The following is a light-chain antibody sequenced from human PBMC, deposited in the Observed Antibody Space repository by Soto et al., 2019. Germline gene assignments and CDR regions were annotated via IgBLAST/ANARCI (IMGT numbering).Light chain of an antibody. CDR1: NIAIKS. CDR3: QVWDSSRDNRVV. J-gene: IGLJ2*01. Sequence: SYELTQAPSVSVAPGQTARITCGGNNIAIKSVHWYQQKPGQAPVLVVYDVGDRPSGIPERFSGSNSGNTATLTIPRVEAGDEADYHCQVWDSSRDNRVVFGGGTKLTVL. CDR2: DVG. V-gene: IGLV3-21*02.